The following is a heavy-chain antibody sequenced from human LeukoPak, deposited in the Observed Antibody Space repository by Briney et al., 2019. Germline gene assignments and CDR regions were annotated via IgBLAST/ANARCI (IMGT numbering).Heavy chain of an antibody. Sequence: GGSLTLACAASGLTFSSYAMSWVRQAPGKGLEWVSAISGSGGSTYYAVSVKGRFTISRDNSKTTLYLQMNCLRAEDTAVYYCARCRRWLQRVADYWGQGTLVTVSS. V-gene: IGHV3-23*01. J-gene: IGHJ4*02. CDR3: ARCRRWLQRVADY. D-gene: IGHD5-24*01. CDR2: ISGSGGST. CDR1: GLTFSSYA.